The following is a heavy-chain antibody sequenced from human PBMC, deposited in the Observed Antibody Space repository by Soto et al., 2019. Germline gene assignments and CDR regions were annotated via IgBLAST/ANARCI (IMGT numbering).Heavy chain of an antibody. D-gene: IGHD2-15*01. CDR2: IYYSGNT. CDR3: ARYCSAVSCHFLDY. V-gene: IGHV4-28*01. Sequence: SETLSLTCAVSGYSISSGNWWGWIRQPPGKGLGWIGYIYYSGNTFYNPSLKGRVTMSVDTPKNQFSLKLSSVTAVDTAVYYCARYCSAVSCHFLDYWGQGMLVTVSS. J-gene: IGHJ4*02. CDR1: GYSISSGNW.